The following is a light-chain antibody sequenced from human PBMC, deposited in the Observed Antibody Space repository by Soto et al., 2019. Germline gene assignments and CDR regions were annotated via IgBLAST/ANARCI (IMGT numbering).Light chain of an antibody. CDR3: QQYYSWPWT. Sequence: EIVMTQSPATPSVSPGERATPSCRASQSVSSNLAWYQQKPGQAPRLLIYGTSTRATGIPARFSGSGSGTEFTLTISGLQSEDFAVYYCQQYYSWPWTFGQGTKVDIK. CDR2: GTS. J-gene: IGKJ1*01. V-gene: IGKV3-15*01. CDR1: QSVSSN.